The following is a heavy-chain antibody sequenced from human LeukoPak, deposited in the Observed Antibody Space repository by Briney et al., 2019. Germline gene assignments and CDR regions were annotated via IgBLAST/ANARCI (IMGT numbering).Heavy chain of an antibody. CDR1: GFTFSSYA. D-gene: IGHD3-22*01. CDR3: AKEGYYDSSGYYLDY. J-gene: IGHJ4*02. Sequence: GGSPRLSCAASGFTFSSYAMSWVRQAPGKGLEWVSAISGSGGSTYYADSVKGRFTISRDNSKNTLYLQMNSLRAEDTAVYYCAKEGYYDSSGYYLDYWGQGTLVTVSS. CDR2: ISGSGGST. V-gene: IGHV3-23*01.